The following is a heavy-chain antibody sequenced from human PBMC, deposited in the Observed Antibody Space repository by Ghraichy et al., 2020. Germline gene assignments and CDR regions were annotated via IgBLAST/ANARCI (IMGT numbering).Heavy chain of an antibody. V-gene: IGHV6-1*01. Sequence: SQTLSLTCAISGDSVSSNSAAWNWIRQSPSRGLEWLGRTYYRSKWYNDYAVSVKSRITINPDTSKNQFSLQLNSVTPEDTAVYYCARELSHYYGSGSYSYGMDVWGQGTTVTVSS. CDR1: GDSVSSNSAA. D-gene: IGHD3-10*01. CDR3: ARELSHYYGSGSYSYGMDV. CDR2: TYYRSKWYN. J-gene: IGHJ6*02.